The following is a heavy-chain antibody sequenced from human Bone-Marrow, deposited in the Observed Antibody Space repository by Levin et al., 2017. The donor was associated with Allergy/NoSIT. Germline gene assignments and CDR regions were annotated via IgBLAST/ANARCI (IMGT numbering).Heavy chain of an antibody. V-gene: IGHV1-69*02. Sequence: SVKVSCKASGGTFSSYTISWVRQAPGQGLEWMGRIIPILGIANYAQKFQGRVTITADKSTSTAYMELSSLRSEDTAVYYCARGISPGGVVPAAAGWWFDPWGQGTLVTVSS. CDR3: ARGISPGGVVPAAAGWWFDP. CDR1: GGTFSSYT. D-gene: IGHD2-2*01. J-gene: IGHJ5*02. CDR2: IIPILGIA.